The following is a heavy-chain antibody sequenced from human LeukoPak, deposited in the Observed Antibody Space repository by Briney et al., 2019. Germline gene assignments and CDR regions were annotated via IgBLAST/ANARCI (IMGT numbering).Heavy chain of an antibody. CDR2: ISSSSSYI. V-gene: IGHV3-21*01. J-gene: IGHJ4*02. CDR3: ARGTAAAGNVDY. CDR1: GFTFSSYS. Sequence: GGSLRLSCAASGFTFSSYSMNWVRQAPGKGLEWVSSISSSSSYIYYADSVKGRFTISRDNAKNSLYLQMNSLRAEDTAAYYCARGTAAAGNVDYWGQGTLVTVSS. D-gene: IGHD6-13*01.